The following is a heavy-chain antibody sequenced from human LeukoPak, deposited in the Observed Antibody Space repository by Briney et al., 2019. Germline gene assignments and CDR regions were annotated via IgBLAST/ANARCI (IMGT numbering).Heavy chain of an antibody. D-gene: IGHD1-26*01. CDR2: IIPIFGTA. Sequence: SVKVSCKASGGTFSSYAISWVRQAPGQGLEWMGGIIPIFGTANYAQKFQGRVTITTDESTSTAYMELSSLRSDDTAVYYCARDYPTGYSGSYFNWFDPWGQGTLVTVSS. V-gene: IGHV1-69*05. CDR3: ARDYPTGYSGSYFNWFDP. J-gene: IGHJ5*02. CDR1: GGTFSSYA.